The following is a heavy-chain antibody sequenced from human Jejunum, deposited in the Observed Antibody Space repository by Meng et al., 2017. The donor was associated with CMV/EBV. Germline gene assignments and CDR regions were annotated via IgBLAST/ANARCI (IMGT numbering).Heavy chain of an antibody. CDR1: FDDYA. D-gene: IGHD3-9*01. CDR2: ISWNSGAI. V-gene: IGHV3-9*01. CDR3: AKSTRGYYDTTGYFES. J-gene: IGHJ4*02. Sequence: FDDYAMLWVRQAPGKGLEWVSGISWNSGAIGYADSIKGRFTISRDNGKNTLYLQMNDLRPEDTAFYYCAKSTRGYYDTTGYFESWGQGTPVTVSS.